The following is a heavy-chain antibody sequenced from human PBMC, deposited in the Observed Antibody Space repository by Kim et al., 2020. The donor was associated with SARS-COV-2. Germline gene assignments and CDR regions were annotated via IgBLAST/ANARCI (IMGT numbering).Heavy chain of an antibody. CDR1: GFTFSGSA. CDR2: IRSKANSYAT. V-gene: IGHV3-73*01. CDR3: TRQDYSDAFDI. D-gene: IGHD3-10*01. J-gene: IGHJ3*02. Sequence: GGSLRLSCAASGFTFSGSAMHWVRQASGKGLEWVGRIRSKANSYATAYAASVKCRFTISREDSKNTAYLQMNSLKTEDTAVYYCTRQDYSDAFDIWGQGTMVTVSS.